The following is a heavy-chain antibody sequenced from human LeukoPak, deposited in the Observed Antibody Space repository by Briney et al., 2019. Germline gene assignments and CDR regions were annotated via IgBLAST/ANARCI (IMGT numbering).Heavy chain of an antibody. D-gene: IGHD4-17*01. CDR2: IHSNGGST. Sequence: GGCLRLSCVASGFPLSIYAMHWVSQTRGKGREYVSGIHSNGGSTLHANSVEGSFTISRDNPKHRLYLAMDSVITGDMGVLLCARAATVTAEAAFGYWGQGTLVTVSS. J-gene: IGHJ4*02. V-gene: IGHV3-64*01. CDR1: GFPLSIYA. CDR3: ARAATVTAEAAFGY.